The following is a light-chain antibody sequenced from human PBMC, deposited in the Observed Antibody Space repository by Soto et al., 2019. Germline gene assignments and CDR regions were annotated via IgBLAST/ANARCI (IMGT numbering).Light chain of an antibody. CDR2: AVS. CDR3: SSYKSDSSYV. CDR1: SSDVGLYDY. V-gene: IGLV2-14*01. J-gene: IGLJ1*01. Sequence: QSVLTQPASVSGSPGQSITISCTGTSSDVGLYDYVSWYQQHPGKAPQLMIYAVSNRPSGVSNRFSASKSVNTASLFISGLQAEDEAAYYCSSYKSDSSYVFGSGTKVTVL.